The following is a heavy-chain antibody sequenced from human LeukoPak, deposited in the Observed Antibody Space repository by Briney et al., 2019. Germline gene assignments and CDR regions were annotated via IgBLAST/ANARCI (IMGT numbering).Heavy chain of an antibody. CDR1: RYSFATYW. CDR2: IYPGDSDT. CDR3: VVVPAATDYGMDV. D-gene: IGHD2-2*01. Sequence: GESLQISCEGSRYSFATYWIGWVRQPPGKGLEWMGIIYPGDSDTRYSPSFQGQVTISADKSISTASLQWSSLKASDTAMYYCVVVPAATDYGMDVWGQGTTVTVSS. J-gene: IGHJ6*02. V-gene: IGHV5-51*01.